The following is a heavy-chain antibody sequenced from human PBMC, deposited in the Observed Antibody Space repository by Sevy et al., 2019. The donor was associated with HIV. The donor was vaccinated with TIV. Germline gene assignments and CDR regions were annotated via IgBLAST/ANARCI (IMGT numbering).Heavy chain of an antibody. Sequence: GGSLRLSCAASGFTFSGSAMHWVRQASGKGLEWVDRIRSKANSYATAYAASVKGRFTISRDDSKNTAYLQMNSLKTEDTAVYYCTRSAGPERRNDAFDIWGQGTMVTVSS. J-gene: IGHJ3*02. V-gene: IGHV3-73*01. CDR2: IRSKANSYAT. CDR1: GFTFSGSA. CDR3: TRSAGPERRNDAFDI. D-gene: IGHD1-1*01.